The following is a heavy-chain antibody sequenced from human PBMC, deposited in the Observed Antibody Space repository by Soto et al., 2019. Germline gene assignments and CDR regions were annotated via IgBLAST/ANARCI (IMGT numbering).Heavy chain of an antibody. CDR3: ARGQHNDLLTAPFDY. D-gene: IGHD2-21*02. CDR1: GYSISRDYY. V-gene: IGHV4-38-2*01. J-gene: IGHJ4*02. Sequence: PSETLSLTCVVSGYSISRDYYWGWIREPPGKGVEWIGSIYDSGRTYYDPSLKSRVTISIDTSKNKLSLNLRSVTAADTSFYYCARGQHNDLLTAPFDYWGQGALVTVSS. CDR2: IYDSGRT.